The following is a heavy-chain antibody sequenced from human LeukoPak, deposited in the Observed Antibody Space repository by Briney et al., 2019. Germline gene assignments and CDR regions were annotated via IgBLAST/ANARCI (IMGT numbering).Heavy chain of an antibody. Sequence: HPGGSLRLSCAGSGFTFSNYAMTWVRQAPGKGLEWVSTISSSGDATYSADSVKGRFSISRDNSKNTLYLQMNNLRADDTAVYYCAKAPPYKHYFGYWGQGILVTVSS. V-gene: IGHV3-23*01. J-gene: IGHJ4*02. CDR2: ISSSGDAT. CDR3: AKAPPYKHYFGY. CDR1: GFTFSNYA. D-gene: IGHD1-1*01.